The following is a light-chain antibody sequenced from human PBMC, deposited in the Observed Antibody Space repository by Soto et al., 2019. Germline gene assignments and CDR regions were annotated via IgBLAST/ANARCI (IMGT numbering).Light chain of an antibody. J-gene: IGLJ1*01. V-gene: IGLV2-14*01. CDR3: CSYTSTTTFYV. CDR1: SSDVGAYNY. CDR2: EVS. Sequence: QSVLTQPASVSGSPGQSITISCTGTSSDVGAYNYVSWYQQHPGKAPKLIISEVSYRPSGVSNRFAASKSGNTASLTISGLQAEDEADYYCCSYTSTTTFYVFGTGTKVTV.